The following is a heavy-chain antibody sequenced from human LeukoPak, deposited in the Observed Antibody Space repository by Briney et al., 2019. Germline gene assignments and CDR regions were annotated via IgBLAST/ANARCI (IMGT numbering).Heavy chain of an antibody. CDR1: GFTFSNYV. J-gene: IGHJ4*02. CDR3: ARIAVAGTGRLDY. CDR2: ISSNGGTT. V-gene: IGHV3-64*01. D-gene: IGHD6-19*01. Sequence: PGGSLRLSCAASGFTFSNYVMHWVRQAPGKGLEYVSAISSNGGTTFYANSVKGRFTISRDNSKNTLYLQMGSLRVEDMAVYYRARIAVAGTGRLDYWGQGTLVTVSS.